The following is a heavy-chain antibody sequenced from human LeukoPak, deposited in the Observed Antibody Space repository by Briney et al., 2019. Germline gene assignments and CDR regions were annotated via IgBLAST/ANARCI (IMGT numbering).Heavy chain of an antibody. D-gene: IGHD3-10*01. CDR3: ARGSTVVRGVSPAGDY. V-gene: IGHV3-21*01. CDR1: GFTFSSYT. J-gene: IGHJ4*02. CDR2: ISRSSSYI. Sequence: GGSLRLSCAASGFTFSSYTMNWVRQAQGKGLEWVSSISRSSSYIYYADSMKGRFTISRDNAKNSLDLQMHSLRAEGTAVYYCARGSTVVRGVSPAGDYWGQGTLVTVSS.